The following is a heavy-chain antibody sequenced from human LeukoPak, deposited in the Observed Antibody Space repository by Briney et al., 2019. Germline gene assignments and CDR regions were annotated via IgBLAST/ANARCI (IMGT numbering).Heavy chain of an antibody. CDR1: GFTFSSYA. J-gene: IGHJ5*02. CDR2: ISYDGSNK. D-gene: IGHD3-10*01. Sequence: GRSLRLSCAASGFTFSSYAMHWVRQAPGKGLEWVAVISYDGSNKYYADSVKGRFTISRDNSKNTLYLQMNSLRAEDTAVYYCARDAKPVITMVRGVIITPRGFDPWGQGTLVTVSS. CDR3: ARDAKPVITMVRGVIITPRGFDP. V-gene: IGHV3-30-3*01.